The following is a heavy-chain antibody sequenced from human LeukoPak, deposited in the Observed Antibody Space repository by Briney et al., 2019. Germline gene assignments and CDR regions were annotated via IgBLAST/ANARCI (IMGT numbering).Heavy chain of an antibody. Sequence: ASVKVSCKASGYTFTSYGISWVRQAPGQGLEWMGWISAYNGNTNYAQKLQDRVTMTRDMSTSTVYMELSSLRSEDTAVYYCAREPRRYGDLDYWGQGTLVTVSS. CDR3: AREPRRYGDLDY. CDR2: ISAYNGNT. D-gene: IGHD4-17*01. CDR1: GYTFTSYG. V-gene: IGHV1-18*01. J-gene: IGHJ4*02.